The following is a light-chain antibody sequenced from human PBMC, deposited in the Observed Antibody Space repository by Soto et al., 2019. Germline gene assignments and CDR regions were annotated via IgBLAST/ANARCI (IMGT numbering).Light chain of an antibody. V-gene: IGLV2-14*01. Sequence: QSVLTQPASVSGSPGQSITISCTGTSSDVGTYDYVSWYQQYPGKAPKFMIYDVSNRPSGVSNRFSGSKSGNTASLTISGLQAEDEADYYCSSYTSSGTYVFGTGTKLPVL. CDR3: SSYTSSGTYV. CDR1: SSDVGTYDY. J-gene: IGLJ1*01. CDR2: DVS.